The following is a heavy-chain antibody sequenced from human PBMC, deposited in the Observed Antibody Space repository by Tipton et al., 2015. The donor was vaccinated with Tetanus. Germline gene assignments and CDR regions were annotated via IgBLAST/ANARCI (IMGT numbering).Heavy chain of an antibody. V-gene: IGHV4-4*07. CDR2: VDRSGTT. CDR3: ARLREIVSRSGWAFDY. D-gene: IGHD5/OR15-5a*01. J-gene: IGHJ4*02. CDR1: GVSISGYY. Sequence: TLSLTCTVSGVSISGYYWSWIRQPAGKGLEWIGRVDRSGTTTYNPSLKGRVTMSLDTSKNQFSLKLTSVTAADTAVYYCARLREIVSRSGWAFDYWGQGILVTVSS.